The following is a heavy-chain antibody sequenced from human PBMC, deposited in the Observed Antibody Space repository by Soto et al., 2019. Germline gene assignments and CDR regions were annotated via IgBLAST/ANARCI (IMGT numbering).Heavy chain of an antibody. V-gene: IGHV1-8*01. CDR2: MNPNSGNT. Sequence: QVQLVQSGAEVKKPGASVKVSCKASGYTFTSYDINWVRQATGQGLEWMGWMNPNSGNTGYAQKFQGKVTMTRNTSISTAYMELSSLRSEDTAVYYCARERSAAGTGWFDPWGQGTLVTVSS. CDR3: ARERSAAGTGWFDP. CDR1: GYTFTSYD. D-gene: IGHD6-13*01. J-gene: IGHJ5*02.